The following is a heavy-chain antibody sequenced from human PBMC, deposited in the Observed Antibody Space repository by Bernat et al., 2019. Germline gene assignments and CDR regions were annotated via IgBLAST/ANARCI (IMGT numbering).Heavy chain of an antibody. J-gene: IGHJ4*02. CDR1: GFTFSSYA. D-gene: IGHD3-22*01. CDR3: AKDQLHNYYDSSGSGNFDY. CDR2: ISGSGGST. Sequence: EVQLLESGGGLVQPGGSLRLSCAASGFTFSSYAMSWVRQAPGKGLEWVSAISGSGGSTYYADSVRGRFTISRDNSKNTLYLQVNSLRAEDTAVYYCAKDQLHNYYDSSGSGNFDYWGQGTLVTVSS. V-gene: IGHV3-23*01.